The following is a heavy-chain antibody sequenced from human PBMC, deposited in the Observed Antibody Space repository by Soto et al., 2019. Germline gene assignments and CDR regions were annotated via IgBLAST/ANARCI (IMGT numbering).Heavy chain of an antibody. J-gene: IGHJ3*02. V-gene: IGHV3-33*01. Sequence: QVQLVESGGGXVXPGXSLRLSXAAXGFXFSXYXXXWVRQAPGKGLEWVAVIWYDGSNKYYADSVKGRFTISRDNSKNTLYLQMNSLRAEDTAVYYCARDDGDYSTAPTDAFDIWGQGTMVTVSS. D-gene: IGHD4-17*01. CDR1: GFXFSXYX. CDR3: ARDDGDYSTAPTDAFDI. CDR2: IWYDGSNK.